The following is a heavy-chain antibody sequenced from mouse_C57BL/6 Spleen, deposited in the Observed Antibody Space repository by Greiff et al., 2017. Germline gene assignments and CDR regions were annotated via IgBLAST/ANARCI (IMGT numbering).Heavy chain of an antibody. V-gene: IGHV1-82*01. CDR1: GYAFSSSW. D-gene: IGHD1-1*01. J-gene: IGHJ3*01. Sequence: QVQLQQSGPELVKPGASVKISCKASGYAFSSSWMNWVKQRPGQGLEWIGRIYPGDGDTNYNGKFKGKATLTADKSSSTAYMQLSSLTSEDSAVYFCARSDYYARFADWGQGTLVTVSA. CDR2: IYPGDGDT. CDR3: ARSDYYARFAD.